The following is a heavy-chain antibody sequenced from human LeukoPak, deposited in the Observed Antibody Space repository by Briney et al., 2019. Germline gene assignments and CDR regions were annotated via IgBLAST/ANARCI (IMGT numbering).Heavy chain of an antibody. Sequence: GGSLRLSCAASGFTFSSYGMHWVRQAPGKGLEWVAVMWYDGSNKYYADSVKGRFTISRDNSKNTLYLQMNSLRDEDTAVFYCAPHRDGSFPFDYWGQGTLVTVSS. V-gene: IGHV3-33*01. CDR2: MWYDGSNK. CDR3: APHRDGSFPFDY. CDR1: GFTFSSYG. D-gene: IGHD1-26*01. J-gene: IGHJ4*02.